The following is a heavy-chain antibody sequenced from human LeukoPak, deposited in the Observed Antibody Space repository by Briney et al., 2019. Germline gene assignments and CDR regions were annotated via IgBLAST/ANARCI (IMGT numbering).Heavy chain of an antibody. D-gene: IGHD1/OR15-1a*01. V-gene: IGHV3-74*01. CDR3: ARDPRNKGFDP. CDR2: INGDGSST. Sequence: PGGSLRLSGAASGFTLSYYWMHWVRQGPGKGLVWVSTINGDGSSTNYADSVKGRFTISRDNAKNTLYLEMNSLRVEDTAVYYCARDPRNKGFDPWGQGTLVTVSS. J-gene: IGHJ5*02. CDR1: GFTLSYYW.